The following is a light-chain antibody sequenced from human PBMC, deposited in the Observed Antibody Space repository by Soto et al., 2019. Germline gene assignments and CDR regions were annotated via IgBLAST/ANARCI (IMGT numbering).Light chain of an antibody. CDR1: QGISSA. Sequence: AIQLTQSPSSLSASVGDRVTITCRASQGISSALAWYQQKPGKAPKLLIYDASSLESGVPSRFSGSGSGTDFTLTISSLQPEDFATYYCQQFKSYPPLYTFGQGTKLEIK. CDR2: DAS. CDR3: QQFKSYPPLYT. J-gene: IGKJ2*01. V-gene: IGKV1-13*02.